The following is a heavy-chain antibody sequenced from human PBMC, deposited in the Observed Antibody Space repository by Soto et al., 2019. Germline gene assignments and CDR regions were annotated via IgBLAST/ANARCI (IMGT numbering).Heavy chain of an antibody. CDR3: ARGIVGATTLTDY. CDR2: INPNSGGT. Sequence: ASVKVFCKASGYTFTGYYMHWVRQAPGQGLEWMGWINPNSGGTNYAQKFQGWVTMTRDTSISTAYMELSRLRSDDTAVYYCARGIVGATTLTDYWGQGTLVTVSS. CDR1: GYTFTGYY. D-gene: IGHD1-26*01. V-gene: IGHV1-2*04. J-gene: IGHJ4*02.